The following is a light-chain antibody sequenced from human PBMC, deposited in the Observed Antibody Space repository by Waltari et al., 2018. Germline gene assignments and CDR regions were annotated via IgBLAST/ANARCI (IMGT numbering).Light chain of an antibody. J-gene: IGLJ1*01. CDR2: EVT. CDR1: SSDVGAYNY. V-gene: IGLV2-8*01. CDR3: SSYAGNNNCV. Sequence: QSALTQPPSASGSPGQSVTISCTGTSSDVGAYNYVSWYQQYPGKAPKLLIYEVTKRPSGVPDRFPASKSGNTASLTVSGLQAEDEADYYCSSYAGNNNCVFGTGTKVTVL.